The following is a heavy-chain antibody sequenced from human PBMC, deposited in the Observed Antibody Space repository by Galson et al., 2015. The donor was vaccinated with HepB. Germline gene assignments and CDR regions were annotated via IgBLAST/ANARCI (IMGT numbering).Heavy chain of an antibody. D-gene: IGHD2-2*01. CDR3: ARELQNCSSTGCFFYYHNYYYMDV. CDR1: GYTFTGYY. J-gene: IGHJ6*03. CDR2: VNPNSGGT. Sequence: SVKVSCKASGYTFTGYYMHWVRQAPGQGLEWMGRVNPNSGGTNHAQKFQGRVTLTRDTSTSTVYMELSRLTSDDTAVYYCARELQNCSSTGCFFYYHNYYYMDVWGKGTTVTVSS. V-gene: IGHV1-2*06.